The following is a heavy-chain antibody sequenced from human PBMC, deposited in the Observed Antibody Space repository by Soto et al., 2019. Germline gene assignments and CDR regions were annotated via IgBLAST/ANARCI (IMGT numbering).Heavy chain of an antibody. V-gene: IGHV3-21*01. CDR1: GFTFSSYS. CDR3: ASLRAGVAAAAPWFDP. D-gene: IGHD6-13*01. J-gene: IGHJ5*02. Sequence: GGSLRLSCAASGFTFSSYSMNWVRQAPGKGLEWVSSISSSSSYIYYADSVKGRFTISRDNAKNSLYLQMNSLRAEDTAVYYCASLRAGVAAAAPWFDPWGQGTLVTVSS. CDR2: ISSSSSYI.